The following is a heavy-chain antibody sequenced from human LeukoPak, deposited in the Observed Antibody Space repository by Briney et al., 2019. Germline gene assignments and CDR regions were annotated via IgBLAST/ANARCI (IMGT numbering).Heavy chain of an antibody. CDR1: GFTFSSYA. Sequence: PGGSLRLSCAASGFTFSSYAMHWVRQAPGKGLEWVANIKKDGSQKYYVDSVKGRFTISRDNAKNSQFLQMNSLRVEDTAMYYCATDPAGIGSASYWGQGTQVTVSS. CDR2: IKKDGSQK. CDR3: ATDPAGIGSASY. J-gene: IGHJ4*02. D-gene: IGHD1-14*01. V-gene: IGHV3-7*01.